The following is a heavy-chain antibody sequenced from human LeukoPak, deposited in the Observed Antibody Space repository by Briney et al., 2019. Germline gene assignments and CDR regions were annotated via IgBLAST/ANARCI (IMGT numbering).Heavy chain of an antibody. CDR2: INHSGST. Sequence: SETLSLTCAVYGGSFSGYYWSWIRQPPGKGLEWIGEINHSGSTNYNPSLKSRVTISVDTSKNQFSLKLSSVTAADTAVYYCARRGQGRPDDWGQGTLVTVSS. J-gene: IGHJ4*02. CDR1: GGSFSGYY. CDR3: ARRGQGRPDD. V-gene: IGHV4-34*01.